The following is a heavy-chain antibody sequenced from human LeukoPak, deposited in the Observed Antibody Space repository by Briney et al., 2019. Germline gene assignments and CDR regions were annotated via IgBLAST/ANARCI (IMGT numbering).Heavy chain of an antibody. CDR3: ARVGAVAVNDY. Sequence: PGGSLRLSCAASGFTFSSYSMNWVRQAPGKGLEWVSYISSSSSTIYYADSVKGRFTISRDNAKNSLYLQMNSLRAEDTAVYYCARVGAVAVNDYWGQGTLVTVSS. V-gene: IGHV3-48*04. J-gene: IGHJ4*02. CDR2: ISSSSSTI. CDR1: GFTFSSYS. D-gene: IGHD6-19*01.